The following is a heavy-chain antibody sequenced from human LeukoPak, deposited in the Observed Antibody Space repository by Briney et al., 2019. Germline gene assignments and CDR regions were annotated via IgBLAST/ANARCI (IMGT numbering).Heavy chain of an antibody. Sequence: GGSLRLSCAASGFTFSDHAMSWVRQAPGKGLEWVSAIRGTGTTTFYAASVKGRFTISRDNSKNTADLQMNSLRAEDTAAYYCAKVSWLGTLPSYHFDSWGQGTQVTVSS. J-gene: IGHJ4*02. CDR2: IRGTGTTT. D-gene: IGHD6-19*01. CDR1: GFTFSDHA. CDR3: AKVSWLGTLPSYHFDS. V-gene: IGHV3-23*01.